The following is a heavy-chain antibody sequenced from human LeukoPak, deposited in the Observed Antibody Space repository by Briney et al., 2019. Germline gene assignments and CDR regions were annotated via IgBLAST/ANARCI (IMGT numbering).Heavy chain of an antibody. CDR2: IYYSGST. V-gene: IGHV4-59*12. CDR3: ARGRGRGPPSRYFDY. Sequence: SETLSLTCTVSGGSISSYSWSWIRQPPGKGLEWIGYIYYSGSTNYNPSLKSRLTISVDTSKNQFSLKLSSVTAADTAVYYCARGRGRGPPSRYFDYWGQGTLVTVSS. J-gene: IGHJ4*02. D-gene: IGHD3-16*01. CDR1: GGSISSYS.